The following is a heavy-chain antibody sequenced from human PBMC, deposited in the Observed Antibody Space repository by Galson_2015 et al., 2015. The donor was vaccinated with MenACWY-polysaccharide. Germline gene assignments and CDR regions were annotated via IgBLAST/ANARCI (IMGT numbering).Heavy chain of an antibody. Sequence: SLRLSCAASGFTFSIYTMHWVRQAPGKGLEWVSDINGGGGKTDYTDSVKGRFTISRDNSQSTLYLQMNSLRADDTAVYYCAKVLPASGRALDSWGQGTLVPVSS. J-gene: IGHJ4*02. CDR3: AKVLPASGRALDS. V-gene: IGHV3-23*01. CDR1: GFTFSIYT. D-gene: IGHD2-2*01. CDR2: INGGGGKT.